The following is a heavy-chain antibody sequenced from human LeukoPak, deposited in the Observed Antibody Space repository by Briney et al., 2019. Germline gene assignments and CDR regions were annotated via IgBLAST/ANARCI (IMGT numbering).Heavy chain of an antibody. D-gene: IGHD3/OR15-3a*01. CDR2: ISSSSSTI. Sequence: GGSLRLSCSASGFTFSSYSMNWVRQAPGKGLEWVSYISSSSSTIYYADSVKGRFTISRDNAKNSLYLQMNSLRAEDTAVYYCARVDYPYYYYYMDVWGKGTTVTVSS. CDR3: ARVDYPYYYYYMDV. J-gene: IGHJ6*03. V-gene: IGHV3-48*01. CDR1: GFTFSSYS.